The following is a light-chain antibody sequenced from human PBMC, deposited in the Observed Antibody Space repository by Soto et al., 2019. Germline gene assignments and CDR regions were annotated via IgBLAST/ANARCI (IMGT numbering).Light chain of an antibody. J-gene: IGLJ7*01. V-gene: IGLV2-14*03. CDR3: SSYTSTNIPI. CDR2: DVS. CDR1: SRDVGGYDY. Sequence: QSALTQPASVSGSPGQSITISCTGTSRDVGGYDYVSWYQHHPGKAPKLMIFDVSHRPSGVSDRFSGSKSGNTASLTISGLQAEDEADYYCSSYTSTNIPIFGGGTQLTVL.